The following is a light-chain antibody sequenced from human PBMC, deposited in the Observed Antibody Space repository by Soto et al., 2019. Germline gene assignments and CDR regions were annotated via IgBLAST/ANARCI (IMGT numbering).Light chain of an antibody. J-gene: IGKJ1*01. V-gene: IGKV3-15*01. CDR2: GAS. CDR3: LQYDKWPPWT. Sequence: ITQSPATLSVSQGERVTLSCRASQSVGGSLAWYRQKPGQAPSLLVYGASTRATGIPARFSGSGSGTEFTLTISSLQSDDFAVYYCLQYDKWPPWTFGQGTKVDIK. CDR1: QSVGGS.